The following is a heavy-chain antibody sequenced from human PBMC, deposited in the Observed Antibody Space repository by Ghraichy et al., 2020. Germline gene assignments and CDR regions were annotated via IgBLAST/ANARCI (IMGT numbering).Heavy chain of an antibody. Sequence: SETLSLTCNVSGDSISSFYCSWIRQFPGGRLEWIGSLYYSGSPHYSPSLKSRVTLSADTSTNQFSLKLRSVTAADTAIYYCARDGSWDSWSGSYKWDWFDPWCQGTLVTVSS. CDR3: ARDGSWDSWSGSYKWDWFDP. V-gene: IGHV4-59*13. D-gene: IGHD3-3*01. CDR2: LYYSGSP. J-gene: IGHJ5*02. CDR1: GDSISSFY.